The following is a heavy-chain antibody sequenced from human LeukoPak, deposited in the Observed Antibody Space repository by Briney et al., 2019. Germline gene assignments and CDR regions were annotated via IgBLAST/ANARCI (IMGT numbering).Heavy chain of an antibody. Sequence: TSETLSLNCAVYGGSFSGYYWSWIRQPPGKGLEGIGEINHSGSTNYNPSLKSRVTISVDTSKNQFSLKLSSVTAADTAVYYCASSKRWLQRTIDYWGQGTLVTVSS. CDR2: INHSGST. CDR1: GGSFSGYY. CDR3: ASSKRWLQRTIDY. D-gene: IGHD5-12*01. V-gene: IGHV4-34*01. J-gene: IGHJ4*02.